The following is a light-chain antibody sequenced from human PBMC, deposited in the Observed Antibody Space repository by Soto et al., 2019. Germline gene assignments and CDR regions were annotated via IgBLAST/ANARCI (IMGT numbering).Light chain of an antibody. CDR1: QSVDKY. CDR3: QQRQHWPPIT. J-gene: IGKJ5*01. V-gene: IGKV3-11*01. Sequence: VLTQSPATLSLSPGERATLSCRASQSVDKYLAWYQQKPGQAPRLLIYDTSNRAAGIPARFSGSGSGTDFPLTISSPEPEDFAIYFCQQRQHWPPITFGQGTRLEIK. CDR2: DTS.